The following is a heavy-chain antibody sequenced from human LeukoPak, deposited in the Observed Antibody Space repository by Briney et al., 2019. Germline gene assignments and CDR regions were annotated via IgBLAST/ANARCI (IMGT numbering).Heavy chain of an antibody. CDR1: GYSFTSYW. J-gene: IGHJ4*02. Sequence: HGESLKISCKGSGYSFTSYWIGWVRQMPGKGLEWMGIIYPGDSDTRYSPSFQGQVTISADKSISTAYLQWSSLKASDTAMYYCARNPTNCGGDCYTDQWGEGTLVPVSS. V-gene: IGHV5-51*01. CDR3: ARNPTNCGGDCYTDQ. CDR2: IYPGDSDT. D-gene: IGHD2-21*01.